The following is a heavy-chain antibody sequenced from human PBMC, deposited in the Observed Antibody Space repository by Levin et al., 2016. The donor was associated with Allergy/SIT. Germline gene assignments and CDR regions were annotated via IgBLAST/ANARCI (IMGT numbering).Heavy chain of an antibody. CDR2: IYPGDSDT. CDR3: ARGGMYSSGWYLY. D-gene: IGHD6-19*01. Sequence: VRQMPGKGLEWMGIIYPGDSDTRYSPSFQGQVTISGDKSISTAYLQWSSLKASDTAMYYCARGGMYSSGWYLYWGQGTLVTVSS. J-gene: IGHJ4*02. V-gene: IGHV5-51*01.